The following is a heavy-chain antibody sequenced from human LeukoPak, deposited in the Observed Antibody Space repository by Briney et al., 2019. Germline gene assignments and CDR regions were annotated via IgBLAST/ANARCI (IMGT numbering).Heavy chain of an antibody. D-gene: IGHD6-19*01. CDR3: ARDPSGSGWSLNY. V-gene: IGHV3-33*01. Sequence: GGSLRLSCAASGFTFSSYGMHWVRQAPGKGLEWVAVIWYDGSNKYYADSVKGRFTISRDNSKNTVCLQMNSLRVEDTAVYYCARDPSGSGWSLNYWGQGTLVTVSS. CDR2: IWYDGSNK. CDR1: GFTFSSYG. J-gene: IGHJ4*02.